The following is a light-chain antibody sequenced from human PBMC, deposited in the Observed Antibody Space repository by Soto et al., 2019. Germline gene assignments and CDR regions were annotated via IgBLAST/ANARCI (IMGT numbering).Light chain of an antibody. CDR3: TPYTSSSPNDV. V-gene: IGLV2-14*01. CDR1: SSDIGGYNY. J-gene: IGLJ1*01. CDR2: EVS. Sequence: QSALTQPASVSGSPGQSITISCTGTSSDIGGYNYVSWYQQHPGKAPKLMIYEVSNRPSGVSNHFSGSKSGNTASLTISGPHAEDEADYYCTPYTSSSPNDVFGAGTKVTVL.